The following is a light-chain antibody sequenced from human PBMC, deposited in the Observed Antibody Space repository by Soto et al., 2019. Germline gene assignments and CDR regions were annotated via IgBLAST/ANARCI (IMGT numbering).Light chain of an antibody. CDR3: CSYAGSSTHVV. Sequence: SALTQPASVSGSPGQSITISCTGTSSDVGSYNLVSWYQQHPGKAPKLMIYEVSKRPSGVSNRFSGSKSGNTASLTISGLQAEDEADYYCCSYAGSSTHVVFGGGTKLTV. CDR2: EVS. J-gene: IGLJ2*01. CDR1: SSDVGSYNL. V-gene: IGLV2-23*02.